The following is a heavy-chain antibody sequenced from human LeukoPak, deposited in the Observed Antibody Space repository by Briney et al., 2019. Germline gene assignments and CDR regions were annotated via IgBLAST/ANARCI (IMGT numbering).Heavy chain of an antibody. CDR2: INPSGGST. CDR3: ARDNSVGTNAWWFDP. J-gene: IGHJ5*02. Sequence: GASVKVSCKASGYTFTSYYMHWVRQAPGQGLEWMGIINPSGGSTSYAQKFQGRVTMTRDMSTSTDYMELSSLRSEDTAVYYCARDNSVGTNAWWFDPWGQGTLVTVSA. V-gene: IGHV1-46*01. D-gene: IGHD4-23*01. CDR1: GYTFTSYY.